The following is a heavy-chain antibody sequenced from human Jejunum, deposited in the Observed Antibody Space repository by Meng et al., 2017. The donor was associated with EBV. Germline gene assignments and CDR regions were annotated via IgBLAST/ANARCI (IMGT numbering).Heavy chain of an antibody. D-gene: IGHD1-26*01. CDR2: IYNSERT. CDR3: ERDQNGSYFAY. V-gene: IGHV4-61*03. J-gene: IGHJ4*02. Sequence: LQEAGSGLVQPSDTVCLTRTGAGGSVSSGGYYWSLIRHHPGKGLEWTGYIYNSERTNYKSYLKSRATILADTSNNHFYMRLSSVYAENTTVYYCERDQNGSYFAYWGQGTLVTVSS. CDR1: GGSVSSGGYY.